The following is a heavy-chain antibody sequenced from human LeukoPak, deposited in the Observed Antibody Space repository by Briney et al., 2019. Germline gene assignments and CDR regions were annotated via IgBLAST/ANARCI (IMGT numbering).Heavy chain of an antibody. V-gene: IGHV1-18*01. CDR1: GYTFTSYG. D-gene: IGHD6-19*01. CDR3: ARDLAVAGTLGY. J-gene: IGHJ4*02. CDR2: ISAYNGNT. Sequence: ASVKVSCKSSGYTFTSYGISWVRQAPGQGLEWMGWISAYNGNTNYAQKLQGRVTMTTDTSTSTAYMELRSLRSDDTAVYYCARDLAVAGTLGYWGQGTLVTVSS.